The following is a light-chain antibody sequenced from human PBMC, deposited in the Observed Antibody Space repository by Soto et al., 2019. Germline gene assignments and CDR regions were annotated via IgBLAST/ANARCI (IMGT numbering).Light chain of an antibody. CDR2: DVS. J-gene: IGLJ1*01. V-gene: IGLV2-14*01. CDR3: NSYTTSSSLYV. Sequence: QSVLTQPASVSGSPGQSITISCTGTSSDIGGYDYVSWYQQYPGKAPKLMIYDVSNRPPGVSDRFSGSKSANTASLTISGLQAEDEADYYCNSYTTSSSLYVFGTGTKGTVL. CDR1: SSDIGGYDY.